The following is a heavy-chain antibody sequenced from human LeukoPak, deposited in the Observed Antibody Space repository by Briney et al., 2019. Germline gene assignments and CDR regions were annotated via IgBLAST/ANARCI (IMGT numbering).Heavy chain of an antibody. V-gene: IGHV3-23*01. D-gene: IGHD4-17*01. Sequence: GGSLRLSCTASGFPFSTYAMSWVRQAPGKGLEWVSSIRGSDGSTYYADSVKGRFAISRDNSKNTLYLQMNSLRAEDTAVYYCAKDVYGDYGGLDYWGQGTLVAVSS. CDR2: IRGSDGST. CDR3: AKDVYGDYGGLDY. CDR1: GFPFSTYA. J-gene: IGHJ4*02.